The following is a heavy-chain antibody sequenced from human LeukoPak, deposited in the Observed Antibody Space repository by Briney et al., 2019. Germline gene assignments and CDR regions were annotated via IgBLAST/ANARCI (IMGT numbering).Heavy chain of an antibody. CDR3: ASAVSGSYNYYYYYMDV. V-gene: IGHV1-69*06. CDR2: IIPILGTA. J-gene: IGHJ6*03. D-gene: IGHD3-10*01. Sequence: GASVKVSCKSSGRTFSSYAISWVRQAPGQGLEWMGGIIPILGTANYAQKFQGRVTITADKSTSTAYMELSSLRSEDTAVYYCASAVSGSYNYYYYYMDVWGKGTTVTVSS. CDR1: GRTFSSYA.